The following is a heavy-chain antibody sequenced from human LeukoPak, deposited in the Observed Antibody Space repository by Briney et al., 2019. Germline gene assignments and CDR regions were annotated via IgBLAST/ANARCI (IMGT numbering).Heavy chain of an antibody. Sequence: GGSLRLSCAASGFSFSTYSMNWVRQAPGKGLEWVSSISRNSRYIYYANSMRGRFIISRDNAKNSLYLQMNSLKPEDTAVYYCARVAEAAAFDSWGQGTLVTVSS. D-gene: IGHD6-13*01. CDR2: ISRNSRYI. CDR3: ARVAEAAAFDS. J-gene: IGHJ4*02. CDR1: GFSFSTYS. V-gene: IGHV3-21*06.